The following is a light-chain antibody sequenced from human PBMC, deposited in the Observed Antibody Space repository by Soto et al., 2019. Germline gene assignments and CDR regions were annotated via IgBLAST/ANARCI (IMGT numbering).Light chain of an antibody. CDR1: QTISDY. J-gene: IGKJ1*01. CDR2: AAS. CDR3: QQSFITPRT. V-gene: IGKV1-39*01. Sequence: IQMTQSPSSLSASVGDRVTITCRASQTISDYLNWYHHKPGKAPQVLVSAASTLQSGVPSRFSGRGSGTNFTLVISSLQPEDAGTYHCQQSFITPRTFGQGTSVEVK.